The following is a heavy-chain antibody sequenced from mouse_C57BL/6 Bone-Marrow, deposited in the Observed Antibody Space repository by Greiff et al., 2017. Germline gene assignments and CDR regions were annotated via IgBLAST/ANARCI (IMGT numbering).Heavy chain of an antibody. J-gene: IGHJ4*01. CDR2: ISDGGSYT. CDR3: ARGGGYAMDY. Sequence: EVQLQESGGGLVKPGGSLKLSCAASGFTFSSYAMSWVRQTPAKRLEWVATISDGGSYTYYPDNVKGRFTISRDNAKNNLYLQMSHLKSEDTAMYYCARGGGYAMDYWGQGTSVTVSS. D-gene: IGHD1-1*02. CDR1: GFTFSSYA. V-gene: IGHV5-4*01.